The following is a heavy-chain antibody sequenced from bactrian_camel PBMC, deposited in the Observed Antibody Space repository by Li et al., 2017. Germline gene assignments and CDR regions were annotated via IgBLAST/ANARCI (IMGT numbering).Heavy chain of an antibody. V-gene: IGHV3S55*01. Sequence: VQLVESGGGSVQAGGSLRLSCSASGYTHDRYCMAWFRQAPGKEREGIAAIDIDGTTTYAESVKGRFTISKDTAANTLYLQMNSLKPEDTAMYYCAADRVCGAYWKGFHWVMIGDYLSRGQGTQVTVS. D-gene: IGHD1*01. J-gene: IGHJ6*01. CDR3: AADRVCGAYWKGFHWVMIGDYLS. CDR1: GYTHDRYC. CDR2: IDIDGTT.